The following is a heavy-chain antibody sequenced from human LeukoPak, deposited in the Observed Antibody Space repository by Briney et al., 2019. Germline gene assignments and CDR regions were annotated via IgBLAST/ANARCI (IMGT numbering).Heavy chain of an antibody. D-gene: IGHD3-22*01. CDR1: GGSIGSGGYY. J-gene: IGHJ4*02. CDR3: ARIDSSGYSDY. Sequence: PSETLSLTCTVSGGSIGSGGYYWSWIRQHPGKGLEWIGYIYYSGSTYYNPSLKSRVTISVDTSKNQFSLKLSSVTAADTAVYYCARIDSSGYSDYWGQGTLVTVSS. CDR2: IYYSGST. V-gene: IGHV4-31*03.